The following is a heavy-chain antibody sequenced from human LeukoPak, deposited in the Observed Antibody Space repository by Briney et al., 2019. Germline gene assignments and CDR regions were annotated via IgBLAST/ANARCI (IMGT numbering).Heavy chain of an antibody. CDR3: ARADTDYDYVWGSYRVAFDI. D-gene: IGHD3-16*02. J-gene: IGHJ3*02. CDR2: IIPIFGTA. CDR1: GGTFSSYA. Sequence: ASVNVSCKASGGTFSSYAISWVRQAPGQGLEWMGGIIPIFGTANYAQKFQGRVTITADESTSTAYMELSSLRSEDTAVYYCARADTDYDYVWGSYRVAFDIWGQGTMVTVSS. V-gene: IGHV1-69*13.